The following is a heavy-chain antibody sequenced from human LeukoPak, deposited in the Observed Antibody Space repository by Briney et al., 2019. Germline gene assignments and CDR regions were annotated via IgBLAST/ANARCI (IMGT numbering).Heavy chain of an antibody. D-gene: IGHD5-24*01. CDR2: ISSSSSYI. CDR1: GFTFRSNA. V-gene: IGHV3-21*01. J-gene: IGHJ4*02. CDR3: ATLEDGYPFDY. Sequence: GGSLRLSCAASGFTFRSNAMNWVRQAPGKGLEWVSSISSSSSYIYYADSVKGRFTISRDNAKNSLYLQMNSLRAEDTAVYYCATLEDGYPFDYWGQGTLVTVSS.